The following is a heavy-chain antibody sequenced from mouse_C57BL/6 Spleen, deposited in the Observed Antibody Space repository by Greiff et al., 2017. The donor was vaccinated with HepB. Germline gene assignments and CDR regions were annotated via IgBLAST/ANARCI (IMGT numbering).Heavy chain of an antibody. CDR2: IHPNSGST. Sequence: VQLQQSGAELVKPGASVKLSCKASGYTFTSYWMHWVKQRPGQGLEWIGMIHPNSGSTNYNEKFKSKATLTVDKSSSTAYMQLSSLTSEDSAVYYCARRALTVYCDYWGQGTTLTVSS. V-gene: IGHV1-64*01. CDR3: ARRALTVYCDY. J-gene: IGHJ2*01. D-gene: IGHD4-1*01. CDR1: GYTFTSYW.